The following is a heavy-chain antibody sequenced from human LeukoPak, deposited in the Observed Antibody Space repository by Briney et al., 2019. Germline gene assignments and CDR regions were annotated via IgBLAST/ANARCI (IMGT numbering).Heavy chain of an antibody. CDR1: GFTFSNFA. CDR2: ITGGGGST. J-gene: IGHJ4*02. Sequence: GGSLRPSCAASGFTFSNFAMSWVRQAPVKGLEWVSTITGGGGSTYYADSVKGRFTISRDNSKNTLFLQMNSLRAEDTAVYYCAKEIRGVNWGQGTLVTVSS. V-gene: IGHV3-23*01. D-gene: IGHD3-10*01. CDR3: AKEIRGVN.